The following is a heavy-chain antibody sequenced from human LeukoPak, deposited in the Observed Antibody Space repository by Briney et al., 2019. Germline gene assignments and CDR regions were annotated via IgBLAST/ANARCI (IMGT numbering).Heavy chain of an antibody. CDR1: GGSISSYY. CDR3: ATAVNYAFNI. J-gene: IGHJ3*02. D-gene: IGHD5-24*01. V-gene: IGHV4-4*07. CDR2: IYSSGST. Sequence: PSETLSLTCTVSGGSISSYYWNWIRQSAGKGLEWIGRIYSSGSTDYNPSLKSRVRMSVDTSKNQFSLELTSVTAADTAVYYCATAVNYAFNIWGRGTMFTVSS.